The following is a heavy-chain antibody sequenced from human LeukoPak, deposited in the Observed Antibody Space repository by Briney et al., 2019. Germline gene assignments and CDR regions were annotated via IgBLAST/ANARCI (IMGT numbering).Heavy chain of an antibody. D-gene: IGHD5-18*01. J-gene: IGHJ6*03. Sequence: PGGSLRLSCAASGFTFSSYEMNWVRQAPGKGLEWVSYISSSGSTIYYADSVKGRFTISRDNAKNSLYLQMNSLRAKDTSVYYCARDQGGGTWIQLPNYMNVWGKGTTATVSS. V-gene: IGHV3-48*03. CDR2: ISSSGSTI. CDR3: ARDQGGGTWIQLPNYMNV. CDR1: GFTFSSYE.